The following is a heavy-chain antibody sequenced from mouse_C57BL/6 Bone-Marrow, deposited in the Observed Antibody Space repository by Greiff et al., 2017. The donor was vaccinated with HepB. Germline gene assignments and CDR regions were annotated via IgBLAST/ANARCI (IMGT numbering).Heavy chain of an antibody. D-gene: IGHD1-1*01. CDR1: GYTFTSYW. CDR3: ARDYSFAY. J-gene: IGHJ3*01. V-gene: IGHV1-55*01. Sequence: VQLQQPGAELVKPGASVKMSCKASGYTFTSYWITWVKQRPGQGLEWIGGIYHGSGSTNYNEKFKSKATLTVDTSSSTAYMPLSSLTSVDSAVYGCARDYSFAYWGQGTLVTVSA. CDR2: IYHGSGST.